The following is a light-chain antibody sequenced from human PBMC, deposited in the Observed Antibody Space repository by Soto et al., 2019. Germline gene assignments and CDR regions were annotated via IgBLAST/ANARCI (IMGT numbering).Light chain of an antibody. CDR1: SSDVGGYDY. Sequence: QSALTQPASVSGSPGQSITISCTGTSSDVGGYDYVSRYQQRPGKAPKLLIYDVFNRPSGVSNRFSGSRSDNTASLTISGLQAEDEADYYCSSYTSSSTLVFGTGTKLTVL. CDR2: DVF. J-gene: IGLJ1*01. CDR3: SSYTSSSTLV. V-gene: IGLV2-14*03.